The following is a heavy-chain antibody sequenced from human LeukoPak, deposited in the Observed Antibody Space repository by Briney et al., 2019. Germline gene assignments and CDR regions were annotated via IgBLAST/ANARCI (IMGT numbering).Heavy chain of an antibody. CDR1: GGSISSYY. Sequence: ASETLSLTCTVSGGSISSYYWSWIRQPPGKGLEWVGRIKSKTDGGTTDYAAPVKGRFTISRDDSKNTLYLQMNSLETEDTAVYYCTNTVVVVASTGFDYWGQGTLVTVSS. V-gene: IGHV3-15*01. CDR2: IKSKTDGGTT. D-gene: IGHD2-15*01. J-gene: IGHJ4*02. CDR3: TNTVVVVASTGFDY.